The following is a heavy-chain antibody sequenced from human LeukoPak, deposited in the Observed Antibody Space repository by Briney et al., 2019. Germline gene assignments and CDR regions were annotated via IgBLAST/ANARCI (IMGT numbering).Heavy chain of an antibody. CDR2: IYWDEDK. CDR1: GFSFRTRGVG. CDR3: ARSPYYDILTGSRGTFDY. D-gene: IGHD3-9*01. Sequence: SGPTLVNPPQTLTLTCTFSGFSFRTRGVGVGWIRQPPGKALEWLSVIYWDEDKRYRPSLKSRLTITKDTSKNQVVLTMTNMDPVDTATYYCARSPYYDILTGSRGTFDYWGRGILVTVSS. V-gene: IGHV2-5*02. J-gene: IGHJ4*02.